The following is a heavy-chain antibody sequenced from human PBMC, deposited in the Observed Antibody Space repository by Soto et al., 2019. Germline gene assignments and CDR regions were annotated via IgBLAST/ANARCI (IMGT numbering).Heavy chain of an antibody. CDR1: GYTFTGYY. CDR2: INPNSGGT. Sequence: GASVKVSCKASGYTFTGYYMHWVRQAPGQGLEWMGWINPNSGGTNYAQKFQGRVTMTRDTSISTAYMELSRLRSDDTAVYYCARSTAIGPHYYCYCMDVWGQGTTVTVS. V-gene: IGHV1-2*02. CDR3: ARSTAIGPHYYCYCMDV. D-gene: IGHD2-2*02. J-gene: IGHJ6*02.